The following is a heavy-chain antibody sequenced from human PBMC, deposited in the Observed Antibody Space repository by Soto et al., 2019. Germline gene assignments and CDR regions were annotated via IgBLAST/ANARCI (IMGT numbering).Heavy chain of an antibody. V-gene: IGHV3-74*01. Sequence: GGSLRLSCAASGFTFNNYWVHWVRQAPGKGLVWVSRINSDGSSTSYADSVKGRFTISRDNAKNTLYLQMNSLRAEDTAVYYCASSLLPPFDYWAREPWSPSPQ. CDR2: INSDGSST. CDR3: ASSLLPPFDY. J-gene: IGHJ4*02. CDR1: GFTFNNYW.